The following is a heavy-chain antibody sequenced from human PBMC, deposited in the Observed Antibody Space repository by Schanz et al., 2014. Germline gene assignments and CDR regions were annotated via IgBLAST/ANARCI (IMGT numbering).Heavy chain of an antibody. CDR3: ARDRRRYCSTASCLHDNWFDP. Sequence: QVYLVESGGDLVKPGGSLRLSCAASGFTFSDYYMSWIRQAPGKGLEWVAFIQHDGSRTYYTASLKGRVTISRDNSKNALYLQMDSLRADDTAVYYCARDRRRYCSTASCLHDNWFDPWGQGTLVIVSS. V-gene: IGHV3-11*01. CDR2: IQHDGSRT. J-gene: IGHJ5*02. D-gene: IGHD2-2*01. CDR1: GFTFSDYY.